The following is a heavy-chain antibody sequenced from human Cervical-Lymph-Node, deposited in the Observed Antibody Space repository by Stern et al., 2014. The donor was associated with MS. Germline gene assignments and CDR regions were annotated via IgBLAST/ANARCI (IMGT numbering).Heavy chain of an antibody. Sequence: QVQLMQSGAEVTKPGSSVKVSCKASGGTFSKFSSSWVRQAPGQGLEWMGGIFPVFGTPTYAQEFRGRVTITADVSTSTVYMELSSLRSDDTAVYSCALSSEPSDRWYSLGYDLWGQGTLVTVSS. J-gene: IGHJ5*02. CDR3: ALSSEPSDRWYSLGYDL. V-gene: IGHV1-69*01. CDR2: IFPVFGTP. CDR1: GGTFSKFS. D-gene: IGHD6-13*01.